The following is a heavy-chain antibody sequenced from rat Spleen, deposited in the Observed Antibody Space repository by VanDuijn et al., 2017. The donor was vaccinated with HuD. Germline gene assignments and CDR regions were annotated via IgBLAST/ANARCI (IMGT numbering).Heavy chain of an antibody. Sequence: EVQLKESGPGLVQPSQTLSLTCTVSGFSLTDYIVHWVRQPPGEGLEWMGVMWSGGSTTYNSALKSRLSISRDTSKSQVFLKMNSLQTEDTAMYFCARDSGFDYWGQGVMVTVSS. J-gene: IGHJ2*01. D-gene: IGHD4-3*01. CDR3: ARDSGFDY. CDR2: MWSGGST. CDR1: GFSLTDYI. V-gene: IGHV2S63*01.